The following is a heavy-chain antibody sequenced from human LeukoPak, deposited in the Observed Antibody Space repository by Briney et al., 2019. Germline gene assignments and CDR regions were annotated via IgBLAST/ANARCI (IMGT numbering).Heavy chain of an antibody. Sequence: PSETLSLTCTVSGGSISSYYWSWIRQPPGKGLEWIGYIYYSGSTNYNPSLKSRVTISVDTSKNQFSLKLSSVTAADTAVYYCARALEGVYYYYGMDVWGQGTTVTVSS. V-gene: IGHV4-59*01. CDR2: IYYSGST. D-gene: IGHD3-16*01. CDR3: ARALEGVYYYYGMDV. CDR1: GGSISSYY. J-gene: IGHJ6*02.